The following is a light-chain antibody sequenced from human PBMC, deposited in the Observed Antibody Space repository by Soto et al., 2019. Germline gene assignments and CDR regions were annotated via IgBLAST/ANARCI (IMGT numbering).Light chain of an antibody. Sequence: QSVLTQPPSVSGAPGQRVTISCTGSSSNIGAGYDVHWYQQLPGTAPKLLIYGNSNRPSGVPDRFSGSKSGTSASLAITGVQAEGEDDYYCHSYDSSLSGWVFGGGTKLTVL. CDR1: SSNIGAGYD. J-gene: IGLJ3*02. CDR3: HSYDSSLSGWV. V-gene: IGLV1-40*01. CDR2: GNS.